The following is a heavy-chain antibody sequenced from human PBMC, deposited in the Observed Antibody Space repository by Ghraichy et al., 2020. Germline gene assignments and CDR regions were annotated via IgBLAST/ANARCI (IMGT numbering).Heavy chain of an antibody. CDR1: GFTFSSHA. CDR2: ISSNGLSA. V-gene: IGHV3-64*02. CDR3: VRGHTNPRKYYDMNV. J-gene: IGHJ6*02. D-gene: IGHD3-3*01. Sequence: GESLNISCAASGFTFSSHAMHWVRQAPGKGLEYVSAISSNGLSAYYADSVRGRFTISRDNSKNTLYLQMGSLRAEDMGVYYCVRGHTNPRKYYDMNVWGQGTTVTVSS.